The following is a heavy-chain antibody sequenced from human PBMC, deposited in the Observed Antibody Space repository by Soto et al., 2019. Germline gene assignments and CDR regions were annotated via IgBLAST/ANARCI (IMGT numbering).Heavy chain of an antibody. J-gene: IGHJ6*04. D-gene: IGHD2-15*01. CDR2: IWYDGSNK. Sequence: GGSLRLSCAASGFTFSSYGMHWVRQAPGKGLEWVAVIWYDGSNKYYADSVKGRFTISRDNSKNTLYLQMNSLRAEDTAVYYCARDNAANLYCSGGSCYPPDYYYYGMDVWGKGPTVTVSS. CDR1: GFTFSSYG. CDR3: ARDNAANLYCSGGSCYPPDYYYYGMDV. V-gene: IGHV3-33*01.